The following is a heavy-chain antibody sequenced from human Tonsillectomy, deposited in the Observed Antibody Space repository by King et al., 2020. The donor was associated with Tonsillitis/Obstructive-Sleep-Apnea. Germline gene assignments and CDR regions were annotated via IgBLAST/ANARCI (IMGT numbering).Heavy chain of an antibody. Sequence: VQLVESGAEVKKPGASVKVSCKASGYTFTGYYMHWVRQAPGQGLEWMGWINPNSGGTNYAQKFQGRVTMTRDTSISTAYMELSRLRSDDTAVYYCARGLRYCSGGSCYWFDPWGQGTLVTVSS. CDR1: GYTFTGYY. J-gene: IGHJ5*02. V-gene: IGHV1-2*02. D-gene: IGHD2-15*01. CDR3: ARGLRYCSGGSCYWFDP. CDR2: INPNSGGT.